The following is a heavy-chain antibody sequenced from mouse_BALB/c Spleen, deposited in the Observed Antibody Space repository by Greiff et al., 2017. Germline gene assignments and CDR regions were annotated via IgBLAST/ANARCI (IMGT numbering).Heavy chain of an antibody. CDR1: GYTFTSYW. J-gene: IGHJ4*01. V-gene: IGHV1S81*02. CDR2: INPSNGRT. CDR3: ASYYYGSSPYYAMDY. Sequence: QVQLQQPGAELVKPGASVKLSCKASGYTFTSYWMHWVKQRPGQGLEWIGEINPSNGRTNYNEKFKSKATLTVDKSSSTAYMQLSSLTSEDSAVYYCASYYYGSSPYYAMDYWGQGTSVTVSS. D-gene: IGHD1-1*01.